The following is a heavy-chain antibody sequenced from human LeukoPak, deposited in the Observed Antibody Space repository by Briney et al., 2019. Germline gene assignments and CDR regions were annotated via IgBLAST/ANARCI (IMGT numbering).Heavy chain of an antibody. CDR1: GYTFTSYY. CDR2: INPSGGST. V-gene: IGHV1-46*01. J-gene: IGHJ5*02. CDR3: ASGNYYGSGSYAPNWFDP. D-gene: IGHD3-10*01. Sequence: ASVKVSCKASGYTFTSYYMHWVRQAPGQGLEWMGLINPSGGSTSYAQKFQGRVTMTRDMSTSTVYMELSSLRSEDTAVYYCASGNYYGSGSYAPNWFDPWGQGTLVTVSS.